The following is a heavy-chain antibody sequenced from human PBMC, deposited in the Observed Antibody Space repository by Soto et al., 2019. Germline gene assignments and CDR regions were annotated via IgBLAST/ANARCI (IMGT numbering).Heavy chain of an antibody. J-gene: IGHJ4*02. V-gene: IGHV1-69*02. CDR2: IIPVLDIA. CDR1: GGIFTNYT. CDR3: AKASTASSPFDY. D-gene: IGHD1-26*01. Sequence: QVQLVQSGAEMKRPGSSLKVSCETSGGIFTNYTFHWVRQAPGQGLEWMGWIIPVLDIANYAHKLQGRITITADKSTSTAYLELTRLKFEDTAIYFCAKASTASSPFDYWGQGTLVTVSS.